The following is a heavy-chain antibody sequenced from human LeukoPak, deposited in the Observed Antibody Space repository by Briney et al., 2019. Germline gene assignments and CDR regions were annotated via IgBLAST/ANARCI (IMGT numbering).Heavy chain of an antibody. Sequence: HPGGSLRLSCAASEFTFSSYAMSWVRQAPGKGLEWVSVISGSGGSTYYADSVKGRFTISRDNSKNTLYLQMNSLRAEDTAVYYCAKGGVIVGPTTDFDYWGQGTLVTVSS. V-gene: IGHV3-23*01. J-gene: IGHJ4*02. D-gene: IGHD1-26*01. CDR1: EFTFSSYA. CDR2: ISGSGGST. CDR3: AKGGVIVGPTTDFDY.